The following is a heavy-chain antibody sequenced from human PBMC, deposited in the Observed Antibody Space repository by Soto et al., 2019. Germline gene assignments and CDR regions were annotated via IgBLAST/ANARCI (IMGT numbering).Heavy chain of an antibody. V-gene: IGHV3-23*01. CDR2: INGGGETT. Sequence: GGSLRLSCAASGFTFSSYAVSWVRQAPGKGLEWVSGINGGGETTYYADSVKGRFTISRDNSKGTLDLQMSSLRAEDTAVYYCAKSPPYYDVLTGYFIYWYFDLWGRGTLVTVSS. J-gene: IGHJ2*01. D-gene: IGHD3-9*01. CDR3: AKSPPYYDVLTGYFIYWYFDL. CDR1: GFTFSSYA.